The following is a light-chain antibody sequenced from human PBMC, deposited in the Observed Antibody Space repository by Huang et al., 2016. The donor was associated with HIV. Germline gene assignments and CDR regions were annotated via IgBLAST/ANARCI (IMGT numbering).Light chain of an antibody. CDR2: GAS. Sequence: EIEMTQSLATLSVSPGARATPSCRASQSFNSNLAWYQQKPGQAPRRLIFGASTRATGIPARFSGSGSWTEFTLTISSLQSEDYAVYYCQHYNNWPYTFGQGAKVEI. CDR3: QHYNNWPYT. V-gene: IGKV3-15*01. J-gene: IGKJ2*01. CDR1: QSFNSN.